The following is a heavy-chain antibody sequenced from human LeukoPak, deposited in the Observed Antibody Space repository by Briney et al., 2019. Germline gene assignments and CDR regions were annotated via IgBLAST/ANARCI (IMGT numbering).Heavy chain of an antibody. CDR3: ARDQEGFDY. CDR1: GYTFTSNY. J-gene: IGHJ4*02. Sequence: ASVTVSCTASGYTFTSNYIHWVRQAPGQGLEWMGMIYPRDGSTSYAQKFQGRVTVARDTSTSTVHMELSGLRSEDTAVYYCARDQEGFDYWGQGTLVTVSS. V-gene: IGHV1-46*01. CDR2: IYPRDGST.